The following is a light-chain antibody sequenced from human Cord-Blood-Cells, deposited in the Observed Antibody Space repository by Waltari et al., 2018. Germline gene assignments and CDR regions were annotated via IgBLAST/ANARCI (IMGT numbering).Light chain of an antibody. CDR2: GVS. CDR3: QQYGSSPGT. J-gene: IGKJ1*01. V-gene: IGKV3-20*01. Sequence: EIVLTQSPGTLSFSPGERATLSCRASQSVSSSYLAWYQQKPGQAPRLLIYGVSSRATGIPDRFSGSGSGTDFTLTISRLEPEDFAVYYCQQYGSSPGTFGQGTKVEIK. CDR1: QSVSSSY.